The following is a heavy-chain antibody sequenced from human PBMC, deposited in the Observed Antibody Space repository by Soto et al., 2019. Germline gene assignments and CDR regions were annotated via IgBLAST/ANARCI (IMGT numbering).Heavy chain of an antibody. V-gene: IGHV3-23*01. D-gene: IGHD2-15*01. CDR2: ISGSGGST. Sequence: EVQLLESGGGLVQPGGSLRLSCAASGFTFSSYAMSWVRQAPGKGLEWVSAISGSGGSTYYADSVKGRFTISRDNSKNPLYLQMTSLRAEDTAVYYCAIVVVVVAATVGYFQHWGKGTLVTVSS. CDR3: AIVVVVVAATVGYFQH. J-gene: IGHJ1*01. CDR1: GFTFSSYA.